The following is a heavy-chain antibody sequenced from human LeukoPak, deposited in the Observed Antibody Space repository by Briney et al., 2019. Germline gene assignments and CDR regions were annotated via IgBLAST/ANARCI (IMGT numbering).Heavy chain of an antibody. Sequence: SETLSLTCTVSGGSISRYYWSWIRQPPGKGLEWIGYIYYSGSANYNPSFKSRVTISVDTSKNQFSLKLSSVTAADTAVYYCARQYYYDSSGYFDYWGQGTLVTVSS. CDR2: IYYSGSA. J-gene: IGHJ4*02. CDR3: ARQYYYDSSGYFDY. CDR1: GGSISRYY. D-gene: IGHD3-22*01. V-gene: IGHV4-59*08.